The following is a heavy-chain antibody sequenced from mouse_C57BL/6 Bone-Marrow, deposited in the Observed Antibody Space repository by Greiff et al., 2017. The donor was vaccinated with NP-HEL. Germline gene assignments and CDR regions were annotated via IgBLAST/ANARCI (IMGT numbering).Heavy chain of an antibody. CDR3: ARRYGSSYAMDY. J-gene: IGHJ4*01. CDR2: INPSTGGT. CDR1: GYSFTGYY. D-gene: IGHD1-1*01. V-gene: IGHV1-42*01. Sequence: VQLQQSGPELVKPGASVKISCKASGYSFTGYYMNWVKQSPEKSLEWIGEINPSTGGTTYNQKFKVKATLTVDKSSSTAYMQLKSLTSEDSAVYYCARRYGSSYAMDYWGQGTSVTVSS.